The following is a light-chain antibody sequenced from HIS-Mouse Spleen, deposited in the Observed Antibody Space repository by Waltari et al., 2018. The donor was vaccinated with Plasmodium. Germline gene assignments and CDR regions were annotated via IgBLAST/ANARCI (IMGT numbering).Light chain of an antibody. CDR2: EVS. V-gene: IGLV2-14*01. CDR1: SRDVGGYNH. Sequence: QSALTQPASVSGSPGQSITIPCTGTSRDVGGYNHVSWYQQHPGKAPTLMISEVSNPPLGVYNCFSGSKSGNTASLTISGLQAEDETDYYCSSYTSSSTPWVFGGGTKLTVL. J-gene: IGLJ3*02. CDR3: SSYTSSSTPWV.